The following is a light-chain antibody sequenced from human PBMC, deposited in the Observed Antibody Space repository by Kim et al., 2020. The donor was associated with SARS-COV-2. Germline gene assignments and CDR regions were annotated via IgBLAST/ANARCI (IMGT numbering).Light chain of an antibody. Sequence: SPGERATLSCRASQSVSSSYLAWYQQKPGQAPRLLIYGATSRATGIPDRFSGSGSGTDFTLTISRLEPEDFAVYYCQQYGSSPLTFGGGTKVDIK. CDR2: GAT. J-gene: IGKJ4*01. CDR1: QSVSSSY. V-gene: IGKV3-20*01. CDR3: QQYGSSPLT.